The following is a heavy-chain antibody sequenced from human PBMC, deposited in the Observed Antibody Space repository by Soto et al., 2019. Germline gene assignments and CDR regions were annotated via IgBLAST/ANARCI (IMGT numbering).Heavy chain of an antibody. D-gene: IGHD2-2*01. CDR1: GFTFSSYG. Sequence: PGGSLRLSCAASGFTFSSYGMHWVRQAPGKGLEWVAVISYDGSNKYYADSVKGRFTISRDNSKNTLYLQMNSLRAEDTAVYYCAKDPPRMGYCSSTSCYYYYYYYMDVWGKGTTVTVSS. V-gene: IGHV3-30*18. CDR3: AKDPPRMGYCSSTSCYYYYYYYMDV. J-gene: IGHJ6*03. CDR2: ISYDGSNK.